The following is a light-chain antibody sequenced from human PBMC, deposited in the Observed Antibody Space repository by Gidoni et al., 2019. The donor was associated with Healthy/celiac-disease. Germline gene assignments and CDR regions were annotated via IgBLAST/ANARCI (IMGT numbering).Light chain of an antibody. CDR3: QQYDNLRVT. V-gene: IGKV1-33*01. CDR2: DAS. J-gene: IGKJ3*01. Sequence: DIQMTQSPSSLSASVGDRVTITCQASQDISNYLNWYQQKPGKAPKLLIYDASNLETGVPSRFSGSGSGTHFTFTISSLQPEDIATYYCQQYDNLRVTFGPGTKVDIK. CDR1: QDISNY.